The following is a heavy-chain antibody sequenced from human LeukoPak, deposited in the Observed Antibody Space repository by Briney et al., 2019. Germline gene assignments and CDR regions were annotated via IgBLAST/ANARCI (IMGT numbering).Heavy chain of an antibody. V-gene: IGHV5-51*01. D-gene: IGHD2-2*01. Sequence: GESLKISCMGSRYSFTSYWIGWVRQMPGKGLEWMGIIYPGDSDTRYSPSFQGQVTISADKSISTAYLQWSSLKASDTAMYYCARNAPYCSSTSCYSSSYWYFDLWGRGTLVTVSS. CDR1: RYSFTSYW. CDR2: IYPGDSDT. CDR3: ARNAPYCSSTSCYSSSYWYFDL. J-gene: IGHJ2*01.